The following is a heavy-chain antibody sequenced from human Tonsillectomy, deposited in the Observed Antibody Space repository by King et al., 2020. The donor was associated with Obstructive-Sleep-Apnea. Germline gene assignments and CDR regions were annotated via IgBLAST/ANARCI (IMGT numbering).Heavy chain of an antibody. CDR2: IYPRGST. D-gene: IGHD3-10*01. CDR1: GGSISSSNW. CDR3: ARALVRGVIFDYYGMDV. J-gene: IGHJ6*02. Sequence: VQLQESGPGLVKPSGTLSLTCAVSGGSISSSNWWGWVRQPPGKGLEGIGVIYPRGSTNYNPSLKSLVTISVDKTKNQFSLKLSSVTAADTAVYYCARALVRGVIFDYYGMDVWGQGTTVTVSS. V-gene: IGHV4-4*02.